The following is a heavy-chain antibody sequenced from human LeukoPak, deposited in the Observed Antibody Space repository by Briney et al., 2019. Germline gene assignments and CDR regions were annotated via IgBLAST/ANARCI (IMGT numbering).Heavy chain of an antibody. V-gene: IGHV4-59*01. D-gene: IGHD5-18*01. CDR1: SGSISSYY. Sequence: SETLSLTSTVSSGSISSYYWSWIRHPPRKRLECSGYIYYSVSTNYNPSLKSRVTISVYTSKNKISLKLSSVTAADTAVYYCARATWIQLGGWFDPWGQGTLVTVSS. CDR2: IYYSVST. J-gene: IGHJ5*02. CDR3: ARATWIQLGGWFDP.